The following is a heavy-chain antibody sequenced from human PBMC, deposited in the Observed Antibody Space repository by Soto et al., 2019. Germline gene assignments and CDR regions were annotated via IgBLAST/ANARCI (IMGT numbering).Heavy chain of an antibody. J-gene: IGHJ6*02. V-gene: IGHV4-59*01. Sequence: SETLSLTCTVSGGSISSYYWSLIRQPPGKGLEWIGYIYYSGSTNYNPYLKSRVTISGDTSKNQLSRKLSSVTAADTAVYDCAREPRTYGWGSYDNYGMDVWGQGTMVTVSS. CDR2: IYYSGST. CDR3: AREPRTYGWGSYDNYGMDV. CDR1: GGSISSYY. D-gene: IGHD3-10*01.